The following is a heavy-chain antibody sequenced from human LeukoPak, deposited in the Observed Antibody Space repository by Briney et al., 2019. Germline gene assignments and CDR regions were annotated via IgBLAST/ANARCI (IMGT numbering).Heavy chain of an antibody. Sequence: SETLSLTCTVSGGSISSSSYYWGWIRQPPGKGLEWIGSIYYSGSTYYNPSLKSRVTISVDTSKNQFSLKLSSVTAADTAVYYCISGSYQYYLDYWGQGTLVTVSS. CDR1: GGSISSSSYY. J-gene: IGHJ4*02. D-gene: IGHD3-10*01. CDR3: ISGSYQYYLDY. CDR2: IYYSGST. V-gene: IGHV4-39*07.